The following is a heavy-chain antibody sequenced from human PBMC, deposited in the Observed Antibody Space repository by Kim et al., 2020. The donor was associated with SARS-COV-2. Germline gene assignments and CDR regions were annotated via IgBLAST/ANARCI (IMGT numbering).Heavy chain of an antibody. CDR3: TRIPATPLAFCDAFD. CDR2: IRSNANSYAS. Sequence: GGSLRLSCAASGFTFSGSALHWVRQASGKGLEWVGRIRSNANSYASGDSASGRFTITSARADSKLSPHMERLSVETADAALYSCTRIPATPLAFCDAFD. J-gene: IGHJ3*02. D-gene: IGHD3-3*02. CDR1: GFTFSGSA. V-gene: IGHV3-73*01.